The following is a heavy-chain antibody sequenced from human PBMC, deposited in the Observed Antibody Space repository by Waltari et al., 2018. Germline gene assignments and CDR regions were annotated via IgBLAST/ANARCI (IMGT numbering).Heavy chain of an antibody. D-gene: IGHD1-26*01. V-gene: IGHV3-72*01. CDR3: VRIRLGPTTRIFDS. CDR2: IGNKAKFYST. Sequence: EVQLVESGGGLVQPGGSLRLSCAASGFTFSDHYMDWVRQAPGKGVGGVERIGNKAKFYSTEEVPAVKGRFTISRDDSKSSLYLQMNSLKSEDTAVYYCVRIRLGPTTRIFDSWGQGTLVTVSS. CDR1: GFTFSDHY. J-gene: IGHJ4*02.